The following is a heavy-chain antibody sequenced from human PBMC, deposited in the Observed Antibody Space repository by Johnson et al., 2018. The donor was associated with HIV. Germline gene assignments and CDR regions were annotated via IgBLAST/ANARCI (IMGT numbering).Heavy chain of an antibody. D-gene: IGHD6-13*01. CDR1: GFTFSDYY. CDR2: ISSSGSTI. CDR3: AKVAVATAAGGVALDI. J-gene: IGHJ3*02. V-gene: IGHV3-11*04. Sequence: QVQLVESGGGLVKPGGSLRLSCAASGFTFSDYYMRWIRQAPGKGLEWVSYISSSGSTIYYADSVKGRFTISRDNSKNSLYLQMNSLRAEDTAVYYCAKVAVATAAGGVALDIWGPGTMVTVSS.